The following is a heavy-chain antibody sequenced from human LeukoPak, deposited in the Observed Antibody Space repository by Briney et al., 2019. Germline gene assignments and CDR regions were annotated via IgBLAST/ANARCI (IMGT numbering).Heavy chain of an antibody. D-gene: IGHD2-2*01. CDR2: IYYSGST. CDR1: VGSISRYY. CDR3: ARGTHGEYLFDY. V-gene: IGHV4-59*01. Sequence: PSETLSLTRTVSVGSISRYYWSWIRQPPAKGLEWIGYIYYSGSTNYNPSLQSRVTISVDTSKNQFSLKLSSVTAADTAVYYCARGTHGEYLFDYWGQGTLVTVSS. J-gene: IGHJ4*02.